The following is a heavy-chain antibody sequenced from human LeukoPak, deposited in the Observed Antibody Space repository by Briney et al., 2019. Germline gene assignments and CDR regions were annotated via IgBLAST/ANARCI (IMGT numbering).Heavy chain of an antibody. D-gene: IGHD3-22*01. V-gene: IGHV1-3*01. CDR2: INAGNGNT. CDR3: ARRGYWPNYYYYGMDV. J-gene: IGHJ6*02. CDR1: GYAFTSYA. Sequence: GASVKVSCKASGYAFTSYAMHWVRQAPGQRLEWMGWINAGNGNTKYSQKFQGRVTITRDTSASTAYMELSSLRSEDTAVYYCARRGYWPNYYYYGMDVWGQGTTVTVSS.